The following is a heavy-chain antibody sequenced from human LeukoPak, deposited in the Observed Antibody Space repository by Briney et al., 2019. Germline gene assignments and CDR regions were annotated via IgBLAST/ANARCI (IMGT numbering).Heavy chain of an antibody. Sequence: GRSLRLSCAASGFTFSTYGMHWVRQAPGKGLEWVAFIRYDGSNKYYAESVKGRFTISRDNSKNTLYLQMNSLRAEDTAVYYCAKDPCSSTTCCVFWGQGNLVTVSS. V-gene: IGHV3-30*02. CDR1: GFTFSTYG. CDR2: IRYDGSNK. CDR3: AKDPCSSTTCCVF. D-gene: IGHD2-2*01. J-gene: IGHJ4*02.